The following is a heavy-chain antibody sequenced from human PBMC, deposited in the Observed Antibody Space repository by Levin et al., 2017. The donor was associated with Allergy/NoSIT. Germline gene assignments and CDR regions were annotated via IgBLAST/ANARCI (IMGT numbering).Heavy chain of an antibody. Sequence: PSETLSLTCTVSGVSISTSSFYWDWIRQPPGKGLEWMGSIYYSGGTYYNPSLKSRVTISIDTSKNQFSLKLSSVTAADTALYYCARRVFSAAIGGMDVWGQGTTVTVSS. V-gene: IGHV4-39*01. D-gene: IGHD2-2*02. CDR3: ARRVFSAAIGGMDV. CDR1: GVSISTSSFY. J-gene: IGHJ6*02. CDR2: IYYSGGT.